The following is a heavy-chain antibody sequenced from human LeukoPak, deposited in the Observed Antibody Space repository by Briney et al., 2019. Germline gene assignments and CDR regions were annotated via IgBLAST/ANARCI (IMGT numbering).Heavy chain of an antibody. CDR3: ARDLSVGYDSSGYGAH. Sequence: GASVKVSCKASGGTFSSYAISWVRQAPGQGLEWMGRIIPILGIANYAQKFQGRVTITADKSTSTAYMELSSLRSEDTAVYYCARDLSVGYDSSGYGAHWGRGTLVTVSS. CDR1: GGTFSSYA. D-gene: IGHD3-22*01. V-gene: IGHV1-69*04. J-gene: IGHJ4*02. CDR2: IIPILGIA.